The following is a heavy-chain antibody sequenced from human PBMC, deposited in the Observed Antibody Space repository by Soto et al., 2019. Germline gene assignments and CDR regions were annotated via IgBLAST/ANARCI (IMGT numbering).Heavy chain of an antibody. CDR1: VESISSGGYS. J-gene: IGHJ3*02. CDR2: IYHSGTT. CDR3: ASSVDSSGWHDAFNI. D-gene: IGHD6-19*01. Sequence: TLSLTCSVSVESISSGGYSWSWIPQPPGGGLEWLGYIYHSGTTYSNPSLQSRLTMSVDRSKNEFSLNLNSVTAADTALYYCASSVDSSGWHDAFNIWGRGTLVTVSS. V-gene: IGHV4-30-2*01.